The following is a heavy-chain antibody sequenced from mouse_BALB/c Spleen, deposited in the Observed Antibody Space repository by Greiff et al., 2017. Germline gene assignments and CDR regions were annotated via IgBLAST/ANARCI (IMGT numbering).Heavy chain of an antibody. V-gene: IGHV1-15*01. CDR3: TRRDWYFDV. CDR1: GYTFTDYE. CDR2: IDPETGGT. J-gene: IGHJ1*01. Sequence: VHLVESGAELVRPGASVTLSCKASGYTFTDYEMHWVKQTPVHGLEWIGAIDPETGGTAYNQKFKGKATLTADKSSSTAYMELRSLTSEDSAVYYCTRRDWYFDVWGAGTTVTVSS.